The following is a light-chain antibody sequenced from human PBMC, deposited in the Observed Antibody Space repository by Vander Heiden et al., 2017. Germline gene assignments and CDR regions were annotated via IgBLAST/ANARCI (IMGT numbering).Light chain of an antibody. CDR1: QNIKTY. Sequence: DIQMTQSPPALSASVGDRVTIACRATQNIKTYLNWYQQEPGKAPKLLIYSASSSSTWVPSRFSGSGSGTDFSLTIDGLRPEDFATYFCQQGFSTPYTFGQGTNLEI. V-gene: IGKV1-39*01. CDR3: QQGFSTPYT. CDR2: SAS. J-gene: IGKJ2*01.